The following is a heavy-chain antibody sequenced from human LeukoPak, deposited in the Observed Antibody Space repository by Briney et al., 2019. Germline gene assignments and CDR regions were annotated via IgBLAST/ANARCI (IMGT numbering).Heavy chain of an antibody. J-gene: IGHJ4*02. CDR2: ISGGSGNI. V-gene: IGHV3-23*01. D-gene: IGHD3-10*01. CDR1: GFTFSNYA. Sequence: PGGSLRLSCSVSGFTFSNYAMHWVRQAPGKGLEWVSLISGGSGNIYYVDFVKGRFTISRDNSKNTLYVQMTSLRAEDTAIYYCAKGSDYYGSVTSKKTDWGQGTLVTVSS. CDR3: AKGSDYYGSVTSKKTD.